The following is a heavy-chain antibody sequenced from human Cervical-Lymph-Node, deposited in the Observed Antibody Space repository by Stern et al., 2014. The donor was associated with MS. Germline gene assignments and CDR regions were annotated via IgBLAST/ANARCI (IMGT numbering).Heavy chain of an antibody. J-gene: IGHJ4*02. V-gene: IGHV3-23*04. CDR2: SGSDGGA. CDR3: GKDLHYWSADS. Sequence: VQLVQSGGGLVQPGGSLRLSCEGSGFTFSSFAMTWIRQAPGKGLEWVSGSGSDGGAHYAESVRGRFTVSRDNSRNTLYLQMDRLIVEDTAVYYCGKDLHYWSADSWGQGTLVTVSS. CDR1: GFTFSSFA. D-gene: IGHD1-1*01.